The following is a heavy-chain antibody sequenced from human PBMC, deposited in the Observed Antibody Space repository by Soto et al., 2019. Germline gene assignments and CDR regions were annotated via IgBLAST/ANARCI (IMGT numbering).Heavy chain of an antibody. V-gene: IGHV3-7*01. CDR2: IKPDESEK. Sequence: VQLVESGGGLVQPGGSLRLSCTASGFTFSDSWMTWVRQAPGKGLEWVARIKPDESEKKYAGSVKGRFSISRDNAKNSIYLPMDSLRGEDTAVYYCVRGGSNYASWGQGTLVSVSS. CDR3: VRGGSNYAS. CDR1: GFTFSDSW. J-gene: IGHJ5*02. D-gene: IGHD4-4*01.